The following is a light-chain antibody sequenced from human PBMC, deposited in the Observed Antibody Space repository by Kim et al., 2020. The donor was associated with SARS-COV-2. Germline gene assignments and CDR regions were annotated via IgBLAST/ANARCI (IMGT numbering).Light chain of an antibody. V-gene: IGLV7-43*01. J-gene: IGLJ3*02. Sequence: VSPGGTVTLTCASNTGAVTSAYYPNWFQQKPGQAPRALIYSTNYRHSWTPARFSGSLLGGKAALTLSSVQPEDEAEYYCLLYSGDAAVFGGGTQLTVL. CDR2: STN. CDR3: LLYSGDAAV. CDR1: TGAVTSAYY.